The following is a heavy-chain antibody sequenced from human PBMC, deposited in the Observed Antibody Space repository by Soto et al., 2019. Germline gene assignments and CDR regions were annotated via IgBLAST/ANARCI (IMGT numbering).Heavy chain of an antibody. J-gene: IGHJ6*02. CDR1: GFTFSSYE. CDR2: ISNSGSTI. Sequence: GGSLRLSCAASGFTFSSYEMNWVRQAPGKGLEWVSYISNSGSTIYYADSVKGRFTISRDNAKNSLYLQMNSLRAEDTAVYYCARDRNGYYYYYGMDVWGQGTTVTVSS. D-gene: IGHD2-8*01. CDR3: ARDRNGYYYYYGMDV. V-gene: IGHV3-48*03.